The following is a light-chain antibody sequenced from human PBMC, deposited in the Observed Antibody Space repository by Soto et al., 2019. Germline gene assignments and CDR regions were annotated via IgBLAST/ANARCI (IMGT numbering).Light chain of an antibody. CDR2: DAS. Sequence: EIVLTQSPATLSLSPGERATLSCRASQSVSSYLAWYQQKPGQAPRLLIYDASNRATGIPARFSGSGSGPDFTLTISSREPEEFAVYYCQQHNNWPRTFGQGTKVEIK. V-gene: IGKV3-11*01. CDR1: QSVSSY. J-gene: IGKJ1*01. CDR3: QQHNNWPRT.